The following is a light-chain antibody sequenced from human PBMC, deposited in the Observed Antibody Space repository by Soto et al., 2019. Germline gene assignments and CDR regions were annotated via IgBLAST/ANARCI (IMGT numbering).Light chain of an antibody. V-gene: IGLV2-14*01. Sequence: QSVLTQPASVSGSPGQSITISCTGTSSDGGGYNYVSWYQQHPGKAPKLMIYEVSNRPSGVSNRFSGSKSGNTASLTISGVQAEDEADYYCSSYTSSSTHWVFGGGTKLTVL. CDR2: EVS. CDR3: SSYTSSSTHWV. J-gene: IGLJ3*02. CDR1: SSDGGGYNY.